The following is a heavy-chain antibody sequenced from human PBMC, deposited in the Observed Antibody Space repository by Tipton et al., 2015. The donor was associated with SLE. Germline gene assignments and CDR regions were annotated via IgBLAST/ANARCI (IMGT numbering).Heavy chain of an antibody. J-gene: IGHJ3*02. V-gene: IGHV4-59*11. CDR2: IYYSGST. Sequence: TLSLTCTVSGGSISSHYWSWIRQPPGKGLEWIGYIYYSGSTNYNPSLKSRVTISVDTSKNQFSLKLSSVTAADTAVYYCARDGRGYYYDRGFFDIWGQGTMVTVSS. CDR3: ARDGRGYYYDRGFFDI. CDR1: GGSISSHY. D-gene: IGHD3-22*01.